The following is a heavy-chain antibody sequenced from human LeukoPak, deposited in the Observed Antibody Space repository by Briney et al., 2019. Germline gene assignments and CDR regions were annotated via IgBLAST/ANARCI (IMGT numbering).Heavy chain of an antibody. CDR3: ARDLDSNYVRCFDY. J-gene: IGHJ4*02. D-gene: IGHD4-4*01. V-gene: IGHV1-8*01. CDR2: MNPNSGNT. CDR1: GYTFTSYD. Sequence: ASVKVSCKASGYTFTSYDINWVRQATGQGLEWMGWMNPNSGNTGYAQKFQGRVTMTRDTSISTAYMELSRLRSDDTAVYYCARDLDSNYVRCFDYWGQGTLVTVSS.